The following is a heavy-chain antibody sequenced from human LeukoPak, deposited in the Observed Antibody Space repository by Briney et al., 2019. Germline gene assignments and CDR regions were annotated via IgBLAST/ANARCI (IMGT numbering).Heavy chain of an antibody. CDR3: ARDWFEYSYGPAVLREPVTVDAFDI. J-gene: IGHJ3*02. Sequence: GGSLRLSCAASGFTFSTYGMHWVRQAPGKGLEWVAFIQYDGSDKYYADSVKGRFTISRDNAKNSLYLQMNSLRAEDTAVYYCARDWFEYSYGPAVLREPVTVDAFDIWGRGTMVTVSS. CDR1: GFTFSTYG. D-gene: IGHD5-18*01. V-gene: IGHV3-30*02. CDR2: IQYDGSDK.